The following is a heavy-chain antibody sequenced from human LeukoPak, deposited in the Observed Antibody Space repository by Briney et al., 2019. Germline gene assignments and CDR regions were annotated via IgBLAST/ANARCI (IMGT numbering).Heavy chain of an antibody. CDR3: ARGPNRYYFDY. J-gene: IGHJ4*02. D-gene: IGHD2/OR15-2a*01. V-gene: IGHV4-59*01. CDR2: IYYSGRT. Sequence: SETLSLTCTVSGGSISSYYWSWIRQPPGKGLEWTGYIYYSGRTNYNPSLKSRVTISVDTSNNQFSLKLSSVTAADTAEYYCARGPNRYYFDYWGQGTLVTVSS. CDR1: GGSISSYY.